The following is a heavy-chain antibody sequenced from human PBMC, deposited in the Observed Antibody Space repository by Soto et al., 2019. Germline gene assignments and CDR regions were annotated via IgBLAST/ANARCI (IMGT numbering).Heavy chain of an antibody. D-gene: IGHD2-2*01. CDR3: ARAPHCSSTSCYHYYYYMDV. V-gene: IGHV1-2*02. Sequence: ASVKVSCKASGYTFTGYYMHWVRQAPGQGLEWMGRINPNLGVTNYAQKFQGRVTITTDKSMSTAYMELSSLRSEDTAVYYCARAPHCSSTSCYHYYYYMDVWGKGTTVTVSS. CDR2: INPNLGVT. J-gene: IGHJ6*03. CDR1: GYTFTGYY.